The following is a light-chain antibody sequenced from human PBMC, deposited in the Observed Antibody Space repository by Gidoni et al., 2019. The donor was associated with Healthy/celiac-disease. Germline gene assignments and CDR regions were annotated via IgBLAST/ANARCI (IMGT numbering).Light chain of an antibody. Sequence: DIQMTQSPSTLSASVGDRVTITCRASQSISSWLAWYQQKPGKAPKLLIYDASSLESGVPSRFSGSGSGTEFTLTISSLQPDDFATYYCQQYNSYLRTFXGXTKVEIK. CDR1: QSISSW. CDR2: DAS. CDR3: QQYNSYLRT. V-gene: IGKV1-5*01. J-gene: IGKJ4*01.